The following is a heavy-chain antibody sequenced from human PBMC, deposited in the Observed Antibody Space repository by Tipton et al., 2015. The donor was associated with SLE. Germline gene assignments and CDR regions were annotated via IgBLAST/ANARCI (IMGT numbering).Heavy chain of an antibody. J-gene: IGHJ5*02. D-gene: IGHD2-15*01. CDR1: GFTFDYYA. CDR3: AKGGGVVVVVAATGWFDP. CDR2: ISWTSGSI. V-gene: IGHV3-9*01. Sequence: RSLRLSCAASGFTFDYYAMHWVRQAPGKGLEWVAGISWTSGSIGYADSVKGRFTISRDNAKDSLYLQLNSLGAEDTAVYYCAKGGGVVVVVAATGWFDPWGQGTLVTVSS.